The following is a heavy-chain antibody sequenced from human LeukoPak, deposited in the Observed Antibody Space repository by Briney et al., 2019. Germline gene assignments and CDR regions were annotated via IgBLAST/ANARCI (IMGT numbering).Heavy chain of an antibody. CDR3: APWMGSSGYYYLY. D-gene: IGHD3-22*01. CDR1: GFTFNNYA. Sequence: GGSLRLSCAASGFTFNNYAMTWIRQAPGKGLEWVSAIGGSGANTYYADSVKGRFTISRDNSKNTLYLQMNSLRADDTAVYYCAPWMGSSGYYYLYWGQGTLVTVSS. CDR2: IGGSGANT. J-gene: IGHJ4*02. V-gene: IGHV3-23*01.